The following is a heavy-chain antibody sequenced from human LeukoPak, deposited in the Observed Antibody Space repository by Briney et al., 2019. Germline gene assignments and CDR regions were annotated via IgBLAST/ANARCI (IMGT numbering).Heavy chain of an antibody. CDR1: VYTFTRYG. D-gene: IGHD6-13*01. J-gene: IGHJ4*02. V-gene: IGHV1-18*01. CDR2: ISAYNGNT. CDR3: ARGSDSSSWYSPSDY. Sequence: VASVKLSCKASVYTFTRYGVSWVRHAPGQGLEWMGWISAYNGNTNYAQKLQGRVTMTTDTSTSTAYMELRSLRSDDAAVYYCARGSDSSSWYSPSDYWGQGTLVTVSS.